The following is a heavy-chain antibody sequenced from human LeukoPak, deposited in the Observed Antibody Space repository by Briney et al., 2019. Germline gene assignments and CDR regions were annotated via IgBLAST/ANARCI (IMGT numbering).Heavy chain of an antibody. CDR1: GFTFSTYW. Sequence: GGSLRLSCAASGFTFSTYWMTWVRQAPGKGLEWVANINQDGGERHHVDSVRGRFTISRDNAKNSLFLQMNSLRVEDTAVYYCVRDMDVWGQGTTVSVSS. CDR2: INQDGGER. CDR3: VRDMDV. V-gene: IGHV3-7*04. J-gene: IGHJ6*02.